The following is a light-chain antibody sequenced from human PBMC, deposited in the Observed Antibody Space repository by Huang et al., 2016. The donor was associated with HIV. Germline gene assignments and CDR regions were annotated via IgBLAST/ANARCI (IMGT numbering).Light chain of an antibody. CDR1: QSVATN. CDR3: QQYHNWPYT. Sequence: EIIMTQSPATLSLSPGEGASLACRANQSVATNLARYLHRPGQSPRILIFGASTRASGHPGRFSGSGSGTQFTLAVSGLQSEDFAVYYCQQYHNWPYTFGQGTKLEI. V-gene: IGKV3-15*01. CDR2: GAS. J-gene: IGKJ2*01.